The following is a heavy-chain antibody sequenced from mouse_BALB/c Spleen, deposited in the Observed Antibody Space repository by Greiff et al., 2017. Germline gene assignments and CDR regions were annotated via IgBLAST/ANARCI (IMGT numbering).Heavy chain of an antibody. CDR3: ARYDYYGNLFYAMDY. V-gene: IGHV1-18*01. Sequence: VQLQQSGPELVKPGASVKIPCKASGYTFTDYNMDWVKQSHGKSLEWIGDINPNNGGTIYNQKFKGKATLTVDKSSSTAYMELRSLTSEDTAVYYCARYDYYGNLFYAMDYWGQGTSVTVSS. CDR2: INPNNGGT. CDR1: GYTFTDYN. J-gene: IGHJ4*01. D-gene: IGHD2-1*01.